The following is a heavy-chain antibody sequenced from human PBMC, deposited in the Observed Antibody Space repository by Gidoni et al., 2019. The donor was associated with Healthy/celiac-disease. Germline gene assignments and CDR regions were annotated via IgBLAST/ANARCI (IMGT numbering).Heavy chain of an antibody. J-gene: IGHJ4*02. CDR3: ARQYYDFWSGYSPLGY. V-gene: IGHV1-3*01. CDR1: GSTFTSYA. Sequence: QVQLVQSGAEVKKPGASVKVSCKASGSTFTSYAMHWVRQAPGQRLEWMGWINAGNGNTKYSQKFQGRVTITRDTSASTAYMELSSLRSEDTAVYYCARQYYDFWSGYSPLGYWGQGTLVTVSS. D-gene: IGHD3-3*01. CDR2: INAGNGNT.